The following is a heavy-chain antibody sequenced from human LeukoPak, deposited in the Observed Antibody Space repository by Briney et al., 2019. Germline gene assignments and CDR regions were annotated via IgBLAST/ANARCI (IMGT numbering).Heavy chain of an antibody. V-gene: IGHV1-18*01. D-gene: IGHD6-19*01. J-gene: IGHJ6*03. CDR1: GYTFTSYG. Sequence: GASVKVSCKASGYTFTSYGISWVRQAPGQGLEWMGWISAYNGNTNYAQKLQGRVTMTTDTSTSTAYMELRSLRSDDTAVYYCARGGDSSGWSYYYYYMDVWGEGTTVTVSS. CDR3: ARGGDSSGWSYYYYYMDV. CDR2: ISAYNGNT.